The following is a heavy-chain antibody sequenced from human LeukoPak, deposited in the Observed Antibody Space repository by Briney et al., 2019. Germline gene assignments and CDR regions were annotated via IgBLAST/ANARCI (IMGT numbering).Heavy chain of an antibody. CDR1: GFTVSSNY. V-gene: IGHV3-53*01. CDR2: IYSGGST. D-gene: IGHD1-1*01. CDR3: AKASRAGTTGYFDY. J-gene: IGHJ4*02. Sequence: GGSLLLSCAASGFTVSSNYMSWVRQAPGKGLEWVSVIYSGGSTYYADSVKGRFTISRDNSKNTLYLQMNSLRAEDTAVYNCAKASRAGTTGYFDYWGQGTLVTVSS.